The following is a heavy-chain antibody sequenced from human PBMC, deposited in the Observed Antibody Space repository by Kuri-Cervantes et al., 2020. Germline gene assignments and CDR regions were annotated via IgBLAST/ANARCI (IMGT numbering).Heavy chain of an antibody. CDR3: ARGVSGSSFDY. CDR1: GYSISSSYY. D-gene: IGHD1-26*01. J-gene: IGHJ4*02. Sequence: SETLSLTCAVSGYSISSSYYWGWIRQPPGKGLEWIGSIYHSGSTYYNPSLKSRVTISVDTSKNQFSLKLSSVTAADTAVYYCARGVSGSSFDYWGQGTLVTVSS. CDR2: IYHSGST. V-gene: IGHV4-38-2*01.